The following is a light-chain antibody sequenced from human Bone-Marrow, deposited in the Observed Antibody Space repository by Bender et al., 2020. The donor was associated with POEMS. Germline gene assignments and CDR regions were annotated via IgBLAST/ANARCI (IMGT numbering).Light chain of an antibody. CDR2: EVT. Sequence: QSALTQPASVSGSPGQSITISCTGTNSDVGSYNLVSWYQHHPDKAPKLIIFEVTKRPSGVSNRFSGSKSGNTASLTVSGLQAEDEADYYCSSYAGGSNFAVFGGGTRLTVL. CDR1: NSDVGSYNL. V-gene: IGLV2-14*02. CDR3: SSYAGGSNFAV. J-gene: IGLJ2*01.